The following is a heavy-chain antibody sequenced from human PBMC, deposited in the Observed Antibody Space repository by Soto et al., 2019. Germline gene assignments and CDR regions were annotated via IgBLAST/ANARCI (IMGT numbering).Heavy chain of an antibody. CDR1: VGSFSGYY. J-gene: IGHJ5*02. CDR3: ARGWSGLVIIRFDP. Sequence: PSETLSLTCAVYVGSFSGYYWSWIRQPPGKGLEWIGEVNHIGSTNYNPSLKIRVTISVDTSKNQFSLKLSSVTAADTAVYYCARGWSGLVIIRFDPWGQGTLVTVSS. D-gene: IGHD3-9*01. V-gene: IGHV4-34*01. CDR2: VNHIGST.